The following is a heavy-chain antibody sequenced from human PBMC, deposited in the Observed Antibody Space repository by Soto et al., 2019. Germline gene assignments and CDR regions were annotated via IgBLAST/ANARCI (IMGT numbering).Heavy chain of an antibody. CDR3: ARDGPTTVDRYWYFDL. CDR2: IIPIFGTA. D-gene: IGHD4-17*01. V-gene: IGHV1-69*01. J-gene: IGHJ2*01. Sequence: QVQLVQSGAEVKKPGSSVKVSCKASGGTFSSYAISWVRQSPGQGLEWMGGIIPIFGTANYAQKFQGRVTITADESTITDYMELSSLRSEDTAVYYCARDGPTTVDRYWYFDLWGRGTLVTVSS. CDR1: GGTFSSYA.